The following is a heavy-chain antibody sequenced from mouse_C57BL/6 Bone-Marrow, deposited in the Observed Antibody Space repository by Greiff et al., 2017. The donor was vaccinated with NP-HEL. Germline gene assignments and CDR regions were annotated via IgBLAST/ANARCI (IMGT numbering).Heavy chain of an antibody. J-gene: IGHJ4*01. CDR2: ISYDGSN. CDR3: AREWRYGYGAMDY. V-gene: IGHV3-6*01. CDR1: GYSITSGYY. D-gene: IGHD2-2*01. Sequence: EVQLQQSGPGLVKPSQSLSLTCSVTGYSITSGYYWNWIRQFPGNKLEWMGYISYDGSNNYNPSLKNRISITRDTSKNQFFLKLNSVTTEDTATYYCAREWRYGYGAMDYWGQGTSVTVSS.